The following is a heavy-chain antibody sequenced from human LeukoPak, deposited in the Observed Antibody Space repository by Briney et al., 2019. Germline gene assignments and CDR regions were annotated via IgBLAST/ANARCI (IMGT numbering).Heavy chain of an antibody. CDR2: ISWNSGSI. J-gene: IGHJ3*02. Sequence: GGSLRLSCSASGLTFDDYAMHWVRQAPGKGLEWVSGISWNSGSIGYADSVKGRFTISRDNAKNSLYLQMNSLRAEDTALYYCAKALHQIGYFDWLGAFDIWGQGTMVTVSS. D-gene: IGHD3-9*01. V-gene: IGHV3-9*01. CDR3: AKALHQIGYFDWLGAFDI. CDR1: GLTFDDYA.